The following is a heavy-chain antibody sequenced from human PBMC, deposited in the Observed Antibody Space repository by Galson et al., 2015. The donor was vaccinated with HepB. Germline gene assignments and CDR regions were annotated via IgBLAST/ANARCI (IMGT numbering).Heavy chain of an antibody. J-gene: IGHJ3*02. CDR3: AVEDILTGYPTGFDI. V-gene: IGHV1-18*01. CDR2: IGAYNGNT. Sequence: SVKVSCKASGYTFTSYGISWGRQAPGQGLEWMGWIGAYNGNTNYAQKLQGRVTMTTDTSTSTAYIELRSLRSDDTAVYYCAVEDILTGYPTGFDIWGQGTMVPVSS. CDR1: GYTFTSYG. D-gene: IGHD3-9*01.